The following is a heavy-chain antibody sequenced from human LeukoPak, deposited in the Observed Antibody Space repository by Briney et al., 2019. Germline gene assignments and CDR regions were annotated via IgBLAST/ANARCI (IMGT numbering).Heavy chain of an antibody. D-gene: IGHD5-18*01. CDR3: ARMVDTAMVTRVALDY. J-gene: IGHJ4*02. Sequence: GGSLRLSCAASGFTFSSYSMNWVRQAPGKGLEWVSYISSSSSTIYYADSVKGRFTISRDNAKNSLYLRMNSLRAEDTAVYYCARMVDTAMVTRVALDYWGQGTLVTVSS. CDR2: ISSSSSTI. V-gene: IGHV3-48*04. CDR1: GFTFSSYS.